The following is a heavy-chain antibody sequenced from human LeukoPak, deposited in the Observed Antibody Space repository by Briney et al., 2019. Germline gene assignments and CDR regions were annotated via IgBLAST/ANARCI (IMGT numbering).Heavy chain of an antibody. CDR1: GGSISSYF. CDR2: IYYSGST. Sequence: SETLSLTCTVSGGSISSYFWSWIRQPPGKGLEWIGYIYYSGSTNYNPSLKSRVTISVDTSMHQFSLNLTSVTAADTAVYYCARHGGGFGSGTYYNFDCWGQGTLVTVSS. CDR3: ARHGGGFGSGTYYNFDC. D-gene: IGHD3-10*01. J-gene: IGHJ4*02. V-gene: IGHV4-59*08.